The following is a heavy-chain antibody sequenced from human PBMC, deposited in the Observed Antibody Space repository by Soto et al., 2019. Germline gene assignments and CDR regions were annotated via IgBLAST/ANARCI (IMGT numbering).Heavy chain of an antibody. CDR1: GYTFASYW. CDR3: ARGPTPLFDH. V-gene: IGHV5-51*01. J-gene: IGHJ4*02. CDR2: IYPADSDT. Sequence: PGEALKISCKASGYTFASYWSGWVRQMPGKGLEWMGIIYPADSDTRYNPSFQGQVTISADKSITTAYLQWSSLKASDTAMYYCARGPTPLFDHWGQGTLVTVSS. D-gene: IGHD2-15*01.